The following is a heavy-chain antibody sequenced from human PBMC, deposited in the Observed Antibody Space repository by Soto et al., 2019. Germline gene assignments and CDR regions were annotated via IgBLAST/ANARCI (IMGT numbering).Heavy chain of an antibody. D-gene: IGHD2-15*01. V-gene: IGHV3-9*01. CDR3: ARVYCSGGSCYSCLDY. CDR2: ISWNSGSI. Sequence: EVQLVESGGGLVQPGRSPRLSCAASGFTFDDYAMHWVRQAPGKGLEWVSGISWNSGSIGYADSVKGRFTISRDNAKNSLYLQMNSLRAEDTALYYCARVYCSGGSCYSCLDYWGQGTLVTVSS. CDR1: GFTFDDYA. J-gene: IGHJ4*02.